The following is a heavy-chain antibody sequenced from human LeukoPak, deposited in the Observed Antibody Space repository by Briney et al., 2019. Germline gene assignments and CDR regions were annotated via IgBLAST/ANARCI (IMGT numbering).Heavy chain of an antibody. CDR1: GGSISSGSYY. CDR2: IYTSGST. Sequence: SETLSLTCTVSGGSISSGSYYWSWIRQPAGKGLEWIGRIYTSGSTNYNPSLKGRVTISVDTSKNQFSLKLSSVTAADTAVYYCARYYDGYLDAFDIWGQGTMVTVSS. CDR3: ARYYDGYLDAFDI. D-gene: IGHD3-3*01. V-gene: IGHV4-61*02. J-gene: IGHJ3*02.